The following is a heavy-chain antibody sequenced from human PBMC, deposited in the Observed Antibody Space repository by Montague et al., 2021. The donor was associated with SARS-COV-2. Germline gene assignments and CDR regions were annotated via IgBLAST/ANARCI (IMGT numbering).Heavy chain of an antibody. CDR3: ARGSYGPDAFGI. CDR2: IYYSGST. Sequence: SETLSLTCTVSGGSISSYYWSWIRQPPGKGLEWIGYIYYSGSTNYNPSHKSRVTISLDTSKNQFSLKLNSVTAADTAVYYCARGSYGPDAFGIWGQGTMVTVSS. J-gene: IGHJ3*02. V-gene: IGHV4-59*01. CDR1: GGSISSYY. D-gene: IGHD5-18*01.